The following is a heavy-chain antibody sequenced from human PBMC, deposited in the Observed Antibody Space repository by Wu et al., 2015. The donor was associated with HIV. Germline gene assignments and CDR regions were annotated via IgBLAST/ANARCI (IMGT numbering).Heavy chain of an antibody. CDR3: ARAGHSYAVEATPYPDY. CDR2: INPNSGDT. D-gene: IGHD3-16*01. Sequence: VQRGAGRGAEVKKPGASVKVSCKSYGYTFTAYYIHWVRQVRQAPGQGLEWMGWINPNSGDTKYVQKFQDRVTLTRDTSISTAYMDLSRLTSDDTAIYYCARAGHSYAVEATPYPDYWGQGTLVTVSS. CDR1: GYTFTAYY. J-gene: IGHJ4*02. V-gene: IGHV1-2*02.